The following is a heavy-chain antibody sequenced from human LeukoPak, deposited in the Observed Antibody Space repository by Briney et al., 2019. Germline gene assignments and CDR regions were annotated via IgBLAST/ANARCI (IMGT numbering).Heavy chain of an antibody. CDR3: AGYCSSTSCAPDAFDI. D-gene: IGHD2-2*01. CDR1: GGSISSGGYS. Sequence: SETLSLTCAVSGGSISSGGYSWSWIRQPPGKGLEWIGYIYHSGSTYYNPSLKSRVTISVDRSKNQFSLKLSSVTAADTAVYYCAGYCSSTSCAPDAFDIWGQGTMVTVSS. CDR2: IYHSGST. V-gene: IGHV4-30-2*01. J-gene: IGHJ3*02.